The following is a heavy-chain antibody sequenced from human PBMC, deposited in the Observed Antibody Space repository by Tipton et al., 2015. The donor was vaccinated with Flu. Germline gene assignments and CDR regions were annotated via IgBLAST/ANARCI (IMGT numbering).Heavy chain of an antibody. V-gene: IGHV4-34*01. D-gene: IGHD2-15*01. Sequence: TLSLTCAVYGGSFSGYYWSWIRQPPGKGLEWIGEINHSGSTNYNPSLKSRVTISVDTSKNQFSLKLSSVTAADTAVYYCARGLRLLTLGYYYYYYGMDVWGQGTTVTVSS. CDR3: ARGLRLLTLGYYYYYYGMDV. J-gene: IGHJ6*02. CDR1: GGSFSGYY. CDR2: INHSGST.